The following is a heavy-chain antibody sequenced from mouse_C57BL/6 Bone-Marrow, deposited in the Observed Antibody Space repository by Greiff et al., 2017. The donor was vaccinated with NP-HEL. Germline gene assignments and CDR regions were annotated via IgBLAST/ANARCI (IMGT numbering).Heavy chain of an antibody. CDR2: IDPANGNT. CDR1: GFNLKNTY. D-gene: IGHD4-1*01. J-gene: IGHJ4*01. Sequence: EVQVVESVAELVRPGASVKLSCTASGFNLKNTYMHWVKQRPEQGLEWIGRIDPANGNTKYAPKFQGKATITAYTSSNTAYLQLSSLTSEDTAIYYCARWLLANWDLYYAMDYWGQGTSVTVSS. V-gene: IGHV14-3*01. CDR3: ARWLLANWDLYYAMDY.